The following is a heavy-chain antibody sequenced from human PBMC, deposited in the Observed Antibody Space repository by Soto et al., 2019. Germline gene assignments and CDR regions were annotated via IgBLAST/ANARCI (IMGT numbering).Heavy chain of an antibody. CDR1: GYKFTDHW. CDR2: IYGGDSDV. CDR3: ARVLSAFTTLSRTSYLDF. V-gene: IGHV5-51*03. Sequence: EVQLVQSGAEVKKPGESLRISCKASGYKFTDHWIGWVRQMPGKGLEWMAMIYGGDSDVRYSPSFQGQVTLSVDKSINTAYLQWSSLKASDTAMYHCARVLSAFTTLSRTSYLDFWGQGILVTVSS. J-gene: IGHJ4*02. D-gene: IGHD1-26*01.